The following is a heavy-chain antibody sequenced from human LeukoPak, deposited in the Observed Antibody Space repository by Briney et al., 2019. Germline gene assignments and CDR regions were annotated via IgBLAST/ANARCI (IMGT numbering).Heavy chain of an antibody. CDR2: VYYSGRT. CDR3: ARDGGYSGYDSYFDY. J-gene: IGHJ4*02. CDR1: VGSVSSDSYY. Sequence: SETLSLTCTVSVGSVSSDSYYWSWIRQPPGKGLEWIGYVYYSGRTNYNPSLKSRVTISVDTSKNQFSLKLSSVTAADTAVYYCARDGGYSGYDSYFDYWGQGTLVTVSS. D-gene: IGHD5-12*01. V-gene: IGHV4-61*01.